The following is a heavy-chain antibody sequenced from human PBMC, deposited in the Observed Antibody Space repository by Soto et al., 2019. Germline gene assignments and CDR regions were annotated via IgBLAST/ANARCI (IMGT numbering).Heavy chain of an antibody. CDR1: GFTFSSYA. Sequence: PGGTLRLSCAASGFTFSSYAMSWVRQAPGKGMKWVAVIWYDGSNKYYADSVKGRFTISRDNSKNTLYLQMNSLRAEDTAVYYCAGAWYFDFWRGYSQLNDYYYGMDVWGQGTTVTGS. D-gene: IGHD3-3*01. CDR2: IWYDGSNK. V-gene: IGHV3-33*08. J-gene: IGHJ6*02. CDR3: AGAWYFDFWRGYSQLNDYYYGMDV.